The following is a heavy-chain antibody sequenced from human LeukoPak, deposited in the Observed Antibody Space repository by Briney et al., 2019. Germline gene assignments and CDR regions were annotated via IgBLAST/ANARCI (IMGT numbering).Heavy chain of an antibody. V-gene: IGHV4-59*01. Sequence: SETLSLTCTVSGGSISSYYWSWIRQPPGKGLEWIGYIYYSGSPNYNPSLKSRVTISVDTSKNQFSLKLSSVTAADTAVYYCARASRSPWNHVAFDIWGQGTMVTVSS. J-gene: IGHJ3*02. CDR2: IYYSGSP. CDR3: ARASRSPWNHVAFDI. D-gene: IGHD1-1*01. CDR1: GGSISSYY.